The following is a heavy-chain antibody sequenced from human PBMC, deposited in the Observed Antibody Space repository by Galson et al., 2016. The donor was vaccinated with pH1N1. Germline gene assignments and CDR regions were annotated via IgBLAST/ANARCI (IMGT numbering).Heavy chain of an antibody. D-gene: IGHD1-26*01. CDR3: ARDKVVGAKKVRAFDI. J-gene: IGHJ3*02. CDR2: IIPIFGTA. CDR1: GGTFSNYA. Sequence: SVKVSCKASGGTFSNYAISWVRQAPGQGLEWMGRIIPIFGTANYAEKLQGRVTITADESTSTDYMELSSLRSDDTAFYYCARDKVVGAKKVRAFDIWGQGTMLTVSS. V-gene: IGHV1-69*13.